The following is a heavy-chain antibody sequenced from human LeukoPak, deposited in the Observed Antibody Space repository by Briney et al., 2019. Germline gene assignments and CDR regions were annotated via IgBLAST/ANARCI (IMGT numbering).Heavy chain of an antibody. CDR1: GFTFSSYS. CDR3: AREVAGERNYYYYYYGMDV. CDR2: IYSGGST. V-gene: IGHV3-53*01. J-gene: IGHJ6*02. Sequence: SGGSLRLSCAASGFTFSSYSMNWVRQAPGKGLEWVSVIYSGGSTYYADSVKGRFTISRDNSKNTLYLQMNSLRAEDTAVYYCAREVAGERNYYYYYYGMDVWGQGTTVTVSS. D-gene: IGHD6-19*01.